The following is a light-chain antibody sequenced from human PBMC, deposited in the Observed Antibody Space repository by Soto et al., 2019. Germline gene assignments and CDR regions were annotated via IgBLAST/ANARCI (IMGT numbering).Light chain of an antibody. J-gene: IGLJ1*01. CDR3: SSYAGSALFV. CDR1: SSDVGGYNY. CDR2: EVS. Sequence: QSALTQPPSASGSPGQSVTISCTGTSSDVGGYNYVSWYPQHPGKAPKLMIYEVSKRPSGVPDRFSGSKSGNTASLTVSGLQAEDEADYYCSSYAGSALFVFGTGTKLTVL. V-gene: IGLV2-8*01.